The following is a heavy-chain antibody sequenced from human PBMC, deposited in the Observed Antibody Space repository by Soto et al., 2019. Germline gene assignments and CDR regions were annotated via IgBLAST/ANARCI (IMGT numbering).Heavy chain of an antibody. CDR3: ARRRYCGYDCYHKHYNGMDV. J-gene: IGHJ6*02. CDR2: IITVLGTT. CDR1: GDTFSSYA. V-gene: IGHV1-69*08. Sequence: QVQLVQSGAELKKTGSSVKVSCRASGDTFSSYAVNWVRQAPGRGLEWMGRIITVLGTTDKAQNFKGRVTITAEKYTKTVYMELSSLRSEDTAVYYCARRRYCGYDCYHKHYNGMDVWGPGTTVTVAS. D-gene: IGHD2-21*01.